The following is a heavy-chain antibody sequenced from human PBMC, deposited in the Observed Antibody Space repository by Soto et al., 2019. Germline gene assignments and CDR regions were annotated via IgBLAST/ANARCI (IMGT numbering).Heavy chain of an antibody. D-gene: IGHD3-10*01. J-gene: IGHJ6*02. Sequence: EVQLVESGGGLVQPGGSLTLSCAVSGFTFSSYSMNWVRQAPGKGLEWLSYISSASRAMYYADSVKGRFTISRDNARNALYLQMNSLRDEDTAVYYCARSPYYDGSGRRTGYYNMDVWGQGTSVTVSS. CDR3: ARSPYYDGSGRRTGYYNMDV. V-gene: IGHV3-48*02. CDR2: ISSASRAM. CDR1: GFTFSSYS.